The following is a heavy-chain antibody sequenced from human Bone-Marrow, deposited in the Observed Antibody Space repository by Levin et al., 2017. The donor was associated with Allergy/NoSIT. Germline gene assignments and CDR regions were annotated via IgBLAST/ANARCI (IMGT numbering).Heavy chain of an antibody. CDR2: IKSAPDGGAT. CDR3: TTLYNYGFDF. CDR1: GFAFNNAW. J-gene: IGHJ4*02. Sequence: GESLKISCAASGFAFNNAWMSWVRQAPGKGLEWVGRIKSAPDGGATDHAAPVKGRLTISRDDSRNMVYLQMNSLKTDDTAMYYCTTLYNYGFDFWGQGTLVTVSS. V-gene: IGHV3-15*01. D-gene: IGHD5-24*01.